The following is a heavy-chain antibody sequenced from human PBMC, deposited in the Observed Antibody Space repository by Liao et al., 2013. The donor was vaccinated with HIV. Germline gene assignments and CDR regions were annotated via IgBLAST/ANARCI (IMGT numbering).Heavy chain of an antibody. CDR3: AARITISGVAIPHALDV. CDR1: GASVTSGIYY. J-gene: IGHJ3*01. V-gene: IGHV4-61*02. CDR2: IYTSGTT. Sequence: QVQLQESGPGLVKSSQTLSLTCAVSGASVTSGIYYWAWIRQSAGQGLEYVGRIYTSGTTNYNPSLRGRITISLDASKNQFSLKLTSVTAADTAVYYCAARITISGVAIPHALDVWGQGTMVAVSS. D-gene: IGHD3-3*01.